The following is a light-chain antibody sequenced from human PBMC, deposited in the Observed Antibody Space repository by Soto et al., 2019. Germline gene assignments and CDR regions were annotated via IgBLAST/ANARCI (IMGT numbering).Light chain of an antibody. CDR2: GTS. V-gene: IGKV3-20*01. J-gene: IGKJ1*01. CDR3: QQYDNSWT. Sequence: EIVLTQSPGTLSLSPGERATLSCRASQSVSSSYLAWYQQKPGQAPRLLIYGTSSRATGIPDRFSGSGSGTDFPLTISRLEPEDSAVYYCQQYDNSWTFGQGTKVDIK. CDR1: QSVSSSY.